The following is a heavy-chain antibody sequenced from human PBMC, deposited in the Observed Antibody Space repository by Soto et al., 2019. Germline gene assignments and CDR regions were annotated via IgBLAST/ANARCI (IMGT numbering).Heavy chain of an antibody. D-gene: IGHD1-7*01. V-gene: IGHV4-59*01. J-gene: IGHJ6*02. CDR2: IYYSGST. CDR1: GGSISSYY. Sequence: SETLSLTCTVSGGSISSYYWSWIRQPPGKGLEWIGYIYYSGSTNYNPSLKSRVTISVDTSENQFSLKLSSVTAADTAVYYCARAPKLRYGAYYYYGMDVWGQGTTVTSP. CDR3: ARAPKLRYGAYYYYGMDV.